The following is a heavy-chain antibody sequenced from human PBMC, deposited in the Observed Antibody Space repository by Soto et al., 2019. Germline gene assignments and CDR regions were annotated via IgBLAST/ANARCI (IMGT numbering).Heavy chain of an antibody. CDR3: AKDRRASSTLYYFDY. CDR1: GFTFSSYA. J-gene: IGHJ4*02. V-gene: IGHV3-23*01. D-gene: IGHD2-2*01. Sequence: PGGSLRLSCAASGFTFSSYAMSWVRQAPGKGLEWVSAISGSGGSTYYADSVKGRFTISRDNSKSTLYLQMNSLRAEDTAVYYCAKDRRASSTLYYFDYWGQGTLVTVSS. CDR2: ISGSGGST.